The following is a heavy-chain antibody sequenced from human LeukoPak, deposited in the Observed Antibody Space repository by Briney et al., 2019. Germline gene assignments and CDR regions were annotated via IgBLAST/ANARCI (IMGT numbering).Heavy chain of an antibody. CDR1: GDSVTSSY. Sequence: SETLSLTCSVSGDSVTSSYLSWIPQPPGKGLEWSGYISYTADSNYNPSLKSRVTISTDTSKNQFSLKLSSVTATDTAVYYCATSSHSGSYRAHWGQGTLVTVSS. CDR2: ISYTADS. V-gene: IGHV4-59*08. CDR3: ATSSHSGSYRAH. D-gene: IGHD3-10*01. J-gene: IGHJ4*02.